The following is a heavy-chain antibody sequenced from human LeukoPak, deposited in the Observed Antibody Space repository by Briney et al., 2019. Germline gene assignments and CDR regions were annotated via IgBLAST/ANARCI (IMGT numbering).Heavy chain of an antibody. Sequence: GASVKVSCKASGYTFTGYYMHWVRQAPGQGLEWMGWINPNSGGTNYAQKFQGRVTMTRDTSISTAYMELTRMTSDDTAVYYCAREPIRSGWSYSDYWGQGTLVTVSS. CDR3: AREPIRSGWSYSDY. CDR1: GYTFTGYY. D-gene: IGHD6-19*01. V-gene: IGHV1-2*02. CDR2: INPNSGGT. J-gene: IGHJ4*02.